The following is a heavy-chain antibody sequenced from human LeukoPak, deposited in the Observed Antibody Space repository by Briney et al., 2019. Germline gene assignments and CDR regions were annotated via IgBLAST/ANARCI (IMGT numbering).Heavy chain of an antibody. CDR2: ISYDGSNK. V-gene: IGHV3-30*18. J-gene: IGHJ4*02. D-gene: IGHD6-13*01. CDR1: GFTFSSYG. Sequence: PGGSLRLSCAASGFTFSSYGMHWVRQAPGKGLEWVAVISYDGSNKYYADSVKGRFAISRDNSKNTLYLQMNSLRAEDTAVYYCAKGGTRYSSSWYGVDFFDYWGQGTLVTVSS. CDR3: AKGGTRYSSSWYGVDFFDY.